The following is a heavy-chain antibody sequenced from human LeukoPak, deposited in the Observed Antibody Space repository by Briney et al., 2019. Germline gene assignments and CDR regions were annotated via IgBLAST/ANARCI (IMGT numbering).Heavy chain of an antibody. CDR1: GGSISSTSYY. V-gene: IGHV4-39*07. CDR2: FYYSGSP. J-gene: IGHJ4*02. CDR3: ERLDTAMAPDY. D-gene: IGHD5-18*01. Sequence: SETLSLTCTVSGGSISSTSYYWGWIRQPPGKGLEWIGSFYYSGSPKYNPSLKSRVTLSLDTSKNQFSLRLTSVTAADTAVYYCERLDTAMAPDYWGQGTLVTVSS.